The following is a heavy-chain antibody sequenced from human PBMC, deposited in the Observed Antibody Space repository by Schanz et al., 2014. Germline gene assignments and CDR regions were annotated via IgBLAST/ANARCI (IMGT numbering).Heavy chain of an antibody. CDR3: AKTSVLYPWGYFDY. CDR1: GSDIRGFH. D-gene: IGHD2-8*01. J-gene: IGHJ4*02. CDR2: IAYSGST. V-gene: IGHV4-59*04. Sequence: QVQLQESGPGQVRPSETLSLTCTVSGSDIRGFHWSWIRQSPVKGLEWIGYIAYSGSTYYNTSLKRRVTISVDASKNQFSLKLSSVTAADTAVYYCAKTSVLYPWGYFDYWGQGTLVTVSS.